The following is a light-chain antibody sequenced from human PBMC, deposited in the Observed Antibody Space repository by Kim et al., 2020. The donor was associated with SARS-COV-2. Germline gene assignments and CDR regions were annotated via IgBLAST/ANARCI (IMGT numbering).Light chain of an antibody. CDR3: QTWGTGFQV. CDR1: SGHSTYA. V-gene: IGLV4-69*01. J-gene: IGLJ3*02. Sequence: QHVLTQSPPASASLGASVRLTCTLSSGHSTYAIAWHQQQPEKGPRYLMKVNSDGSQTKADGVPGRFSGSSSGADRYLTISSLQSDDEADYYCQTWGTGFQVIGGGTQLTVL. CDR2: VNSDGSQ.